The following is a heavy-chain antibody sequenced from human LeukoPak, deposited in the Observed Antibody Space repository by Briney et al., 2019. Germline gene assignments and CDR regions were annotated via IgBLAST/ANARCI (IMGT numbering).Heavy chain of an antibody. D-gene: IGHD5-12*01. Sequence: SETLSLTCTVSGGSISNYYWSWIRQPPGKGLEWIGYIYYSGSTNYNPSLKSRVTISVDTSKNQFSLKLSSVTAADTAVYYCARGARGGYANEYLFDYWGQGTLVTVSS. CDR1: GGSISNYY. V-gene: IGHV4-59*01. CDR3: ARGARGGYANEYLFDY. CDR2: IYYSGST. J-gene: IGHJ4*02.